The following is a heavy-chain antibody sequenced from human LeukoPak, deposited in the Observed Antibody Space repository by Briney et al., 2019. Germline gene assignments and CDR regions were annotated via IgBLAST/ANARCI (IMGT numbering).Heavy chain of an antibody. J-gene: IGHJ4*02. Sequence: SETLSLTCTVSGGSISSYYWSWIRQPPGKGLEWIGYVYYSGSTNYNPSLKSRVTISVDTSKNQFSLKLSSVTAADTAVYYCARDRHDILTGYYLDYWGQGTLVTVSS. V-gene: IGHV4-59*01. CDR3: ARDRHDILTGYYLDY. CDR1: GGSISSYY. CDR2: VYYSGST. D-gene: IGHD3-9*01.